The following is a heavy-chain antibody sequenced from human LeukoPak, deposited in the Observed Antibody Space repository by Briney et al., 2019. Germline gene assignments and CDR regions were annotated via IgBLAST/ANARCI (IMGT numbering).Heavy chain of an antibody. V-gene: IGHV1-2*02. D-gene: IGHD1-1*01. CDR3: ARGGNDLFSKDFDY. J-gene: IGHJ4*02. CDR1: GFTFTDYY. Sequence: ASMKVSCKSSGFTFTDYYIHWVRQAPGQGLEWMGYISPHSTFTSSPQNFQGRVTMTRDPSNSTAYIELTNLTPDDTAAYYCARGGNDLFSKDFDYWGQGTLVTVSS. CDR2: ISPHSTFT.